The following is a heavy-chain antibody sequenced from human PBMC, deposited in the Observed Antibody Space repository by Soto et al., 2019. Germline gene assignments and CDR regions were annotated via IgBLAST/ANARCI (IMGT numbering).Heavy chain of an antibody. CDR3: ARVGGLAARTFDY. Sequence: SETLSLTCTVSGGSISDFYWSWIRQPPGKGLEWIGYIYYSGSTNYDPSLKSRVTISVDTSKNQFSLNLRSMSPADTAVYYCARVGGLAARTFDYWGPGTLVTVSS. CDR2: IYYSGST. D-gene: IGHD6-6*01. J-gene: IGHJ4*02. CDR1: GGSISDFY. V-gene: IGHV4-59*01.